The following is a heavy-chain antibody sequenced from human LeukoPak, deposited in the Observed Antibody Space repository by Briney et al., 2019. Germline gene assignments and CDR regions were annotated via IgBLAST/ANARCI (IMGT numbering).Heavy chain of an antibody. D-gene: IGHD1-7*01. CDR3: ARDVELRPIMHKWFDP. Sequence: SQTLSLTWTVSGGSISSYYWSWIRQPAGNGLEWMGRIFTSGSTNNNPSFKTQATMSVDTSKNQFSLTLSSVTAADTAVYYCARDVELRPIMHKWFDPWGQGTLVTVSS. CDR2: IFTSGST. CDR1: GGSISSYY. J-gene: IGHJ5*02. V-gene: IGHV4-4*07.